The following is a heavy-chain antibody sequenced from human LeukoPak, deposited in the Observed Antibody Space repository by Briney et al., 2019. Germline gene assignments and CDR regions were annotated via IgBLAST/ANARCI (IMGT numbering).Heavy chain of an antibody. Sequence: GGSLRLSCAASGFTFSSYAMSWVRQAPGKGLEWVSAISGSGGSTYYADSVKGRFTISRDNSKNTLYLQMNSLRAEDTAVYYCAKFLRYCSSTSCYHAGGYFDYWGQGTLVTDSS. CDR1: GFTFSSYA. V-gene: IGHV3-23*01. D-gene: IGHD2-2*01. CDR3: AKFLRYCSSTSCYHAGGYFDY. J-gene: IGHJ4*02. CDR2: ISGSGGST.